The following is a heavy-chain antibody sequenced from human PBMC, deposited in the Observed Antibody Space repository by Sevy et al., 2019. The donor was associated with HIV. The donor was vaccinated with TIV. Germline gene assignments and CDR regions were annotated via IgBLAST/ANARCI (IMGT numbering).Heavy chain of an antibody. CDR1: GFAFSDYY. CDR3: ARVDYDDYTIGGTGYYYMDV. CDR2: ITSGGNSI. J-gene: IGHJ6*03. V-gene: IGHV3-11*01. Sequence: GGSLRLSCAVSGFAFSDYYMTWIRQAPGKGLEWVSYITSGGNSINYAGSVKGRFTVSRDNAKNSLYLQMNSLRAEDTAVYYCARVDYDDYTIGGTGYYYMDVWGKGTMVTVSS. D-gene: IGHD4-17*01.